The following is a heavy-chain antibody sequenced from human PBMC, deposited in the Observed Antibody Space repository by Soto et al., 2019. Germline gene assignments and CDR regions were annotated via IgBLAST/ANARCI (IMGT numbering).Heavy chain of an antibody. V-gene: IGHV4-31*03. D-gene: IGHD2-21*01. J-gene: IGHJ6*02. CDR3: AASCVACGGFNYYGMDV. Sequence: LSLTCTVSGGSISSGGYYWYWIRQHPGKGLEWIGYIYYSGTTYYNPSLKSRVTISVDTSKNQFSLKLSSVTAADTAVYYCAASCVACGGFNYYGMDVWGQGTTVT. CDR2: IYYSGTT. CDR1: GGSISSGGYY.